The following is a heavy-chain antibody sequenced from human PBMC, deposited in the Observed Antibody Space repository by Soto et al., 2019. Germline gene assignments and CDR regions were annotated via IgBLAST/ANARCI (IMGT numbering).Heavy chain of an antibody. J-gene: IGHJ6*03. CDR2: TYYRSKWYN. Sequence: SQTLSITCAISGDSVSSNSAAWNWIRQSPSRGLEWLGRTYYRSKWYNDYAVSVKSRITINPDTSKNQFSLQLNSVTPEDTAGEFRGREPRTSVSYYMDVRGKGTTVTLSS. CDR1: GDSVSSNSAA. D-gene: IGHD4-17*01. V-gene: IGHV6-1*01. CDR3: GREPRTSVSYYMDV.